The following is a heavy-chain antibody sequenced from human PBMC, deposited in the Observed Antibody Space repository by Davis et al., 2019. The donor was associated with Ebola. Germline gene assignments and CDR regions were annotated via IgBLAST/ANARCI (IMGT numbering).Heavy chain of an antibody. CDR1: GFTFSHYG. V-gene: IGHV3-30*18. CDR3: AKGTNRIAVAGMGQNN. Sequence: GGSLRLSCAVSGFTFSHYGMHWVRQAPGKGLEWVSVISYDGSDKYYADSVKGRFTISRDDPKNTVFLQMKSLRVEDTAVYHCAKGTNRIAVAGMGQNNWGPGTLVTVSS. D-gene: IGHD6-19*01. J-gene: IGHJ4*02. CDR2: ISYDGSDK.